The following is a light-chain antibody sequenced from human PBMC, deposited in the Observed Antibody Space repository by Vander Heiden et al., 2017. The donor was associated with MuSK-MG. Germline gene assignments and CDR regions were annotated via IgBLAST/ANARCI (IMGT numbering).Light chain of an antibody. CDR2: TTS. J-gene: IGKJ2*01. CDR1: QGSRNY. Sequence: DIQLTQSPSFVSASVGDRVTITCRASQGSRNYLAWYQQKPGKAPKLLIHTTSIFQIAVSSRFSGSGSVTEFTLTVISLQPEDSATYYCHLANNYPYTFGQGTKLEIK. CDR3: HLANNYPYT. V-gene: IGKV1-9*01.